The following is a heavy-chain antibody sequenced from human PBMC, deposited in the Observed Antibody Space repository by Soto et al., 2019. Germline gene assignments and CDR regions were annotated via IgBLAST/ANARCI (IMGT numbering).Heavy chain of an antibody. Sequence: EVQLVESGGGLIQPGGSLRLSCAVSGFTVSNNYMSWVRQAPGKGLEGVSVIYSGGYTAYGDSVKGRFTISRDNSKNTLTFKMNGRGAGDTAVFYWARRPGGGGYWGQGTLVTVSS. V-gene: IGHV3-53*01. D-gene: IGHD3-10*01. J-gene: IGHJ4*02. CDR3: ARRPGGGGY. CDR2: IYSGGYT. CDR1: GFTVSNNY.